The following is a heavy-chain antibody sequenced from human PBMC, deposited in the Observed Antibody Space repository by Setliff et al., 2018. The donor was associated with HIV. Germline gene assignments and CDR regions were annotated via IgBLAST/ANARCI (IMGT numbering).Heavy chain of an antibody. CDR2: TYPGDSDS. J-gene: IGHJ6*03. V-gene: IGHV5-51*01. D-gene: IGHD5-18*01. CDR3: ARQRVDTAMVLWGYYYYYMDV. Sequence: PGESLKISCKGSGYSFTNYWFGWVRQMPGKGLEWMGVTYPGDSDSIYSPSFQGQVTISADKSISTAYLQWSSLKASDTAMYYCARQRVDTAMVLWGYYYYYMDVWGKGTTVTVSS. CDR1: GYSFTNYW.